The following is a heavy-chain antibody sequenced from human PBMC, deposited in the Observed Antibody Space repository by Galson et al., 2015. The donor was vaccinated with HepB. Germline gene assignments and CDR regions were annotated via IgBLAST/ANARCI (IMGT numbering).Heavy chain of an antibody. Sequence: SVKVSCKASGGTFSTYTISWVRQAPGQGLEWMGRIIPILGVANYAQKFQGRVTITADKSTSTAYMELSSLRSEDTAVYYCARDNPRGYSYGYPGDAFDIWGQGTMVTVSS. CDR3: ARDNPRGYSYGYPGDAFDI. CDR2: IIPILGVA. CDR1: GGTFSTYT. J-gene: IGHJ3*02. D-gene: IGHD5-18*01. V-gene: IGHV1-69*04.